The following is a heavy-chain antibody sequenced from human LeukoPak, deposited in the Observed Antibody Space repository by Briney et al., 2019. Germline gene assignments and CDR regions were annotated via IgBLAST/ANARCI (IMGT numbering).Heavy chain of an antibody. CDR2: INPNSGGT. CDR1: GYTFTGYY. D-gene: IGHD3-22*01. J-gene: IGHJ4*02. CDR3: ARSAYYYDSRPHFDY. Sequence: ASVKVSCKASGYTFTGYYMHWVRQAPGQGLEWMGWINPNSGGTNYAQKFQGWVTMTRDTSISTAYMELSRLRSDDTAVYYCARSAYYYDSRPHFDYWGQGTLVTVSS. V-gene: IGHV1-2*04.